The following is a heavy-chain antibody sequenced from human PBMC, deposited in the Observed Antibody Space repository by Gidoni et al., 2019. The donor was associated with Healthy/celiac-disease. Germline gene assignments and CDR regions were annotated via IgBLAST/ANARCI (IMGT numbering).Heavy chain of an antibody. CDR2: SKSKTDGGTT. CDR1: GFTFSNAW. J-gene: IGHJ4*02. V-gene: IGHV3-15*01. D-gene: IGHD6-19*01. CDR3: TRSSGWAAYYFDY. Sequence: EVQLVESGGGLVKPGGSLRLSCAASGFTFSNAWMSWVRQAPGKGLEWVGRSKSKTDGGTTDYAAPVKGRFTISRDDSKNTRYLQMNSLKTEDTAVYYCTRSSGWAAYYFDYWGQGTLVTVSS.